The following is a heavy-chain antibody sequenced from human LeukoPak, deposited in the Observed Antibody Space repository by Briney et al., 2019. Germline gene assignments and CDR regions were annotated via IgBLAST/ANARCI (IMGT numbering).Heavy chain of an antibody. CDR1: GFTFSSYW. D-gene: IGHD3-22*01. CDR2: IKQDGSEK. V-gene: IGHV3-7*03. Sequence: GGSLRLSCAASGFTFSSYWMSWVRQAPGKGLEWVANIKQDGSEKYYVDSVKGRFTISRDNAKNSLYLQMNSLRAEDMALYYCARAALGPRYYYDSSGYYHWGQGTLVTVSS. J-gene: IGHJ5*02. CDR3: ARAALGPRYYYDSSGYYH.